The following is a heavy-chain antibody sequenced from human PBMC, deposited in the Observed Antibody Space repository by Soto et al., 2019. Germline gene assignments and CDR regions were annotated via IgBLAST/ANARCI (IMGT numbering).Heavy chain of an antibody. D-gene: IGHD6-13*01. V-gene: IGHV3-11*06. Sequence: PVGSLRLSCVASGFTFSDYYMGWVRQAPGKGLEYISYIVTSSAYTNYADSVKGRFSISRDNAKNSLHLVMNSLRAEDSGVYYCARLRASSWYMGGYLDYWGLGTQVTVSS. CDR1: GFTFSDYY. CDR2: IVTSSAYT. J-gene: IGHJ4*02. CDR3: ARLRASSWYMGGYLDY.